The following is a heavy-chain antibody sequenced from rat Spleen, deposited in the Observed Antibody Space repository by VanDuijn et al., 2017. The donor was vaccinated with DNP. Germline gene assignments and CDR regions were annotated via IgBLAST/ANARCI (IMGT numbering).Heavy chain of an antibody. CDR2: INYDGGNT. Sequence: EVQLVESGGGLVQPGGSLKLSCAASGFTFSDYYMAWVRQAPTKGLEWVTYINYDGGNTYYRDSVKGRFTISRDNAKSTLYLQMNSLKSEDTATYYCAKNSGYYFDYWGQGVMVTVSS. V-gene: IGHV5-20*01. J-gene: IGHJ2*01. CDR3: AKNSGYYFDY. CDR1: GFTFSDYY. D-gene: IGHD4-3*01.